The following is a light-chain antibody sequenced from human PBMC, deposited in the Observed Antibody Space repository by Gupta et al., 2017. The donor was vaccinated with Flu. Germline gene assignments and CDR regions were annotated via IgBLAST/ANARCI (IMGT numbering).Light chain of an antibody. Sequence: EIVLTQSPATLSLSPGERATLSCRASQSISSYLAWYQQKPGQAPRLLIFDASNRGTGIPARFSGSGGGKDVSLTISSREQEEFAGYYCQQQDNWPPFTFGRGTKVEIK. J-gene: IGKJ4*01. CDR3: QQQDNWPPFT. CDR1: QSISSY. CDR2: DAS. V-gene: IGKV3-11*01.